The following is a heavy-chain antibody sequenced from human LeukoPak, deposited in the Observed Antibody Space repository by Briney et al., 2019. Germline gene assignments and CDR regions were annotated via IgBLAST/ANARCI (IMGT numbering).Heavy chain of an antibody. CDR3: ARDGGLLYDSFHYYYYGMDV. D-gene: IGHD2-2*02. CDR1: GFTFSSYG. CDR2: IWYDGSNK. Sequence: GGSLRLSCAASGFTFSSYGMHWVRQAPGKGLEWVAVIWYDGSNKYYADSVKGRFTISRDNSKNTLYLQMNSLRAEDTAVYYCARDGGLLYDSFHYYYYGMDVWGQRTTVTVSS. J-gene: IGHJ6*02. V-gene: IGHV3-33*01.